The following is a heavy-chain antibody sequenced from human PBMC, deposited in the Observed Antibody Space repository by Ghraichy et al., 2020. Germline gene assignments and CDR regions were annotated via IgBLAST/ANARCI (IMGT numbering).Heavy chain of an antibody. CDR2: IDWDDDK. CDR1: GFSLSTSGMC. CDR3: ARIRRVRGVTEPYYYYYYGMDV. D-gene: IGHD3-10*01. Sequence: SGPTLVKPTQTLTLTCTFSGFSLSTSGMCVSWIRQPPGKALEWLARIDWDDDKYYSTSLKTRLTISKDTSKNQVVLTMTNMDPVDTATYYCARIRRVRGVTEPYYYYYYGMDVWGQGTTVTVSS. J-gene: IGHJ6*02. V-gene: IGHV2-70*11.